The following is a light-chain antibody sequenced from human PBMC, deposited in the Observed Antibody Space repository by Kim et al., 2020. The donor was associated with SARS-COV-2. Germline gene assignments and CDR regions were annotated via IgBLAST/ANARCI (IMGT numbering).Light chain of an antibody. J-gene: IGKJ2*01. CDR2: TAS. V-gene: IGKV3-20*01. CDR3: QQYDTSSYT. Sequence: IVLTQSPGTLSLSPGERATLSCRASQSVSSSHLPWYQQKPGQAPRLLIYTASIRAAGVADRFTGSGSGTDFTLTISRLEPEDSAVYYCQQYDTSSYTFGPGTKLEI. CDR1: QSVSSSH.